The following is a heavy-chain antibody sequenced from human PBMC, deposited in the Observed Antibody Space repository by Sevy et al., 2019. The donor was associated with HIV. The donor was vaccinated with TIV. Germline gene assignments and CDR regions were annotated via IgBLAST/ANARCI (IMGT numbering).Heavy chain of an antibody. Sequence: ASVKVSCKASGYTFTSYGISWVRQAPGQGLEWMGWITAYNGNTNCAQKLQGRVTMTTDTSTSTAYMELRSLRSDETAVYYCARGTQYCSSTSCYWQQLIEDFQHWGQGTLVTVSS. D-gene: IGHD2-2*01. CDR1: GYTFTSYG. CDR3: ARGTQYCSSTSCYWQQLIEDFQH. J-gene: IGHJ1*01. CDR2: ITAYNGNT. V-gene: IGHV1-18*01.